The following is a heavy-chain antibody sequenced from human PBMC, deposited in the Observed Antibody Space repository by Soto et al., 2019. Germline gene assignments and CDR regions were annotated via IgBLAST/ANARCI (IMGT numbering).Heavy chain of an antibody. CDR3: ARYSFGYADV. V-gene: IGHV3-11*01. J-gene: IGHJ6*02. CDR2: ISGSGRTI. Sequence: GGSLRLSCAASGFTFSDYYMSWIRQAPGKGLEWVSYISGSGRTIYHADSVKGRFTISRDNAKNSLYLQMNSLRAEDTAMYYCARYSFGYADVWGQGTTVTVSS. D-gene: IGHD2-8*01. CDR1: GFTFSDYY.